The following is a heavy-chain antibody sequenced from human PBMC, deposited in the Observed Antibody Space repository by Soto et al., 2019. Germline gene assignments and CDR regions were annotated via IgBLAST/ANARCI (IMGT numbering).Heavy chain of an antibody. Sequence: EVQLVESGGGLVQPGGSLRLSCAASGFTVSSNYMSWVRQAPGKGLEWVSVIYSGGSTYYADSVKGRFTISRHNSKNTLYLQMNSLRAEDTAVYYCARDNSGDTGAFDICVQGTMVTVSS. CDR3: ARDNSGDTGAFDI. CDR1: GFTVSSNY. V-gene: IGHV3-53*04. D-gene: IGHD4-17*01. CDR2: IYSGGST. J-gene: IGHJ3*02.